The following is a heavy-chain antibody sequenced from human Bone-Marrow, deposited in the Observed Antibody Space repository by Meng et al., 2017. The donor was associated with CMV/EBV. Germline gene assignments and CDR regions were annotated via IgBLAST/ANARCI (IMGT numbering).Heavy chain of an antibody. V-gene: IGHV3-30-3*01. CDR1: GFTFSSYA. D-gene: IGHD6-13*01. CDR2: ISYDGSNK. Sequence: GGSLRLSCAASGFTFSSYAMHWVRQAPGKGLEWVAVISYDGSNKYYADSVKGRFTISRDNPKNTLYVQMNSLRVDDTAVYYCARDRPYSSPDKYYYYYGMDVWGQGTTVTVSS. CDR3: ARDRPYSSPDKYYYYYGMDV. J-gene: IGHJ6*02.